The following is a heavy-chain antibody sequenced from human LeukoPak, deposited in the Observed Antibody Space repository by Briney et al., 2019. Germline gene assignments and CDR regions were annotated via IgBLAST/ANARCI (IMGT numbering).Heavy chain of an antibody. Sequence: ASVTVSCKASGYTFTSYGISWVRQAPGQGLEWMGWISAYNGNTNYAQKLQGRVTMTTDTSTSTAYMELRSLRSDDTAVYYCAREIESFGYCSGGSCYSISGWFDPWGQGTLVTVSS. CDR1: GYTFTSYG. V-gene: IGHV1-18*01. D-gene: IGHD2-15*01. J-gene: IGHJ5*02. CDR3: AREIESFGYCSGGSCYSISGWFDP. CDR2: ISAYNGNT.